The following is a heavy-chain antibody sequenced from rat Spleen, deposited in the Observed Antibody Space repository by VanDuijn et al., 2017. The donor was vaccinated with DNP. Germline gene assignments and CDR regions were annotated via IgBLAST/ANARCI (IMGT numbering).Heavy chain of an antibody. CDR3: ARHPQTTGIPDY. CDR2: ISIGGGNT. V-gene: IGHV5S13*01. J-gene: IGHJ2*01. D-gene: IGHD1-7*01. Sequence: EVQLVESGGGLVQPGRSLKLSCAASGFTFNNYGMAWVRQAPTKGLEWVASISIGGGNTYYRDSVKGRFSISRDNAKNTQYLQMDSLRSEDTATYYCARHPQTTGIPDYWGQGVMVTVSS. CDR1: GFTFNNYG.